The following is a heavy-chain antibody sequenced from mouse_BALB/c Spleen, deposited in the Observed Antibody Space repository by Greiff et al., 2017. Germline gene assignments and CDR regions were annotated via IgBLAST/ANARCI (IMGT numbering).Heavy chain of an antibody. J-gene: IGHJ2*01. V-gene: IGHV1-5*01. D-gene: IGHD1-1*01. Sequence: VQLQQSGTVLARPGASVKMSCKASGYTFTSYWMHWVKQRPGQGLEWIGAIYPGNSDTSYNQKFKGKAKLTAVTSTSTAYMELSSLTNEDSAVYYCTREGIYGSSYVDYWGQGTTLTVSS. CDR1: GYTFTSYW. CDR3: TREGIYGSSYVDY. CDR2: IYPGNSDT.